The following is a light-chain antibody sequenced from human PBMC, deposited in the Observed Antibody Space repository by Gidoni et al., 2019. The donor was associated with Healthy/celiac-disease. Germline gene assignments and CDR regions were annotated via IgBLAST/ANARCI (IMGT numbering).Light chain of an antibody. Sequence: EIVLTPSPGPLSLSPGERATLPCRASQSVSSRYLAWYQQKPGQAPRLLIYGASSRATGIPDRFSGSGSGTDFTLTISRLEPEDFAVYYCQQYGSSPPWTFGQGTKVEIK. CDR3: QQYGSSPPWT. CDR1: QSVSSRY. V-gene: IGKV3-20*01. CDR2: GAS. J-gene: IGKJ1*01.